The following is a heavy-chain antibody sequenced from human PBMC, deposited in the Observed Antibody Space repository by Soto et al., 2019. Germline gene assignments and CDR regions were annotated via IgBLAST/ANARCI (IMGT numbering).Heavy chain of an antibody. V-gene: IGHV2-26*01. CDR3: ARINSGYDDRDAFGI. CDR2: IFSNDEK. Sequence: QVTLKESGPVLVKPTETLTLTCTVSGFSLSNARMGVSWIRQPPGKALEWLAHIFSNDEKSYSTSLKSRLTIPKDTSKRQGVLTMTNMDPVDTATYYRARINSGYDDRDAFGIWGQGTMVTVSS. J-gene: IGHJ3*02. CDR1: GFSLSNARMG. D-gene: IGHD5-12*01.